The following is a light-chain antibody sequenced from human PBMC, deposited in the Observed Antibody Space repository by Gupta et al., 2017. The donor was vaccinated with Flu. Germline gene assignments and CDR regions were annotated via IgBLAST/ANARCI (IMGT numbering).Light chain of an antibody. CDR1: QNVGRN. Sequence: ETVMTQSPVTLSASPAERVTLSCRASQNVGRNLAWYQQKPGRAPRLLIFGVSTRAADVPARFSGSGSGTDFTLTIDGLQSEEFVVYFCQQYTKWPISFGGGTTVDIK. CDR3: QQYTKWPIS. J-gene: IGKJ4*01. V-gene: IGKV3D-15*01. CDR2: GVS.